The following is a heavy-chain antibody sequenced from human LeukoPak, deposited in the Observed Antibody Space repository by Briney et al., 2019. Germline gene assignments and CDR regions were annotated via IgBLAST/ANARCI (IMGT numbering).Heavy chain of an antibody. CDR1: GFTFSSYA. CDR2: ISYDGSNK. J-gene: IGHJ6*02. D-gene: IGHD5-18*01. V-gene: IGHV3-30-3*01. Sequence: GGSLRLSCAASGFTFSSYAMHWVRQAPGKGLEWVAVISYDGSNKYYADSVKGRFTISRDNSKNTLYLQMNSLRAEDTAVYYCARGRTSAMVTGMDVWGQGTTVTVSS. CDR3: ARGRTSAMVTGMDV.